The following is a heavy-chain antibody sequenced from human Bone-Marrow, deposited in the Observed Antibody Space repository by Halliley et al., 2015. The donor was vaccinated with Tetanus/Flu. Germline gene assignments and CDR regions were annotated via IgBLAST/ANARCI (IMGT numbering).Heavy chain of an antibody. J-gene: IGHJ4*02. CDR1: GGSISGIGYY. D-gene: IGHD5-18*01. V-gene: IGHV4-39*01. CDR2: IYYNGAA. Sequence: TLSLTCIVSGGSISGIGYYWGWIRQPPGKGLEWIGSIYYNGAAYYNPSLKSRVTISVDTSNNQFSLRLSSVTAADTAMYYCARHVGYNYGHVDYWVQGTLVTVSS. CDR3: ARHVGYNYGHVDY.